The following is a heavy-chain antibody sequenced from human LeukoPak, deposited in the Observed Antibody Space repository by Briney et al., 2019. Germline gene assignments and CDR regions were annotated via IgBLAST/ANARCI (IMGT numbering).Heavy chain of an antibody. D-gene: IGHD3-3*01. CDR3: AKVLRFLEWPNGMDV. CDR2: ISGSGGST. CDR1: GFTFSSYA. Sequence: GGSLRLSCAASGFTFSSYAMSWVRQAPGKGLEGVSAISGSGGSTYYADSVKGRFTISRDNSKNTLYLQMNSLRAEDTAVYYCAKVLRFLEWPNGMDVWGQGTTVTVSS. J-gene: IGHJ6*02. V-gene: IGHV3-23*01.